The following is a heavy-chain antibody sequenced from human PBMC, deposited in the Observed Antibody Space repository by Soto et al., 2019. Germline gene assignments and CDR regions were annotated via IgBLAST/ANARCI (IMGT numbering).Heavy chain of an antibody. CDR2: TYYRSKWYN. Sequence: SQTLSLTCAISGDSVSSNSAAWNWIRQSPSRGLEWLGRTYYRSKWYNDYAVSVKSRITINPDTSKNQFSLQLNSVTPEDTAVYYCARARAQWRRGDTKTYYFDYWGQGTLVTVSS. D-gene: IGHD6-19*01. J-gene: IGHJ4*02. V-gene: IGHV6-1*01. CDR1: GDSVSSNSAA. CDR3: ARARAQWRRGDTKTYYFDY.